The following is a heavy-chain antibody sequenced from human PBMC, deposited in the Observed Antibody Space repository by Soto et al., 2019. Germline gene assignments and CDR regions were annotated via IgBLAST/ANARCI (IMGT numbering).Heavy chain of an antibody. CDR1: GGSFSGYY. CDR2: INHSGST. V-gene: IGHV4-34*01. D-gene: IGHD1-7*01. CDR3: ARRLELPYYYGMDV. J-gene: IGHJ6*02. Sequence: PSETLSLTCAVYGGSFSGYYWSWIRQPPGKGLEWIGEINHSGSTNYNPSLKSRVTISVDTSKNQFSLKLSSVTAADTAVYYCARRLELPYYYGMDVWGQGTTVTVSS.